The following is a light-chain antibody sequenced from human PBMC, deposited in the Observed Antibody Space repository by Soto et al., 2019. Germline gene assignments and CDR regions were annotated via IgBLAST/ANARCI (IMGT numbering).Light chain of an antibody. Sequence: IQMTQSPSSLSASVGDRVTITCRASQGIRNDLGWYQQKPGKAHKLLIHAASSLESGVPSRFSGSGSGTDFTFTISSLQPEDFATYYCLQDYSYPWTFGQGTKVDI. V-gene: IGKV1-6*01. J-gene: IGKJ1*01. CDR2: AAS. CDR3: LQDYSYPWT. CDR1: QGIRND.